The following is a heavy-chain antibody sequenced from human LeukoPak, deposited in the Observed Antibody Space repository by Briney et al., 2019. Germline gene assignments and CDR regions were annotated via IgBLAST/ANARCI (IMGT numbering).Heavy chain of an antibody. CDR1: GFTFSSYG. D-gene: IGHD2-2*03. CDR2: IRYDGSNK. CDR3: AKVAIVVVPAGYFDY. V-gene: IGHV3-30*02. J-gene: IGHJ4*02. Sequence: GGSLRLSCAASGFTFSSYGMHWVRQAPGKGLEWVAFIRYDGSNKYYADSVKGRFTISRDNSKNTLYLQMNSLRAEDTAVYYCAKVAIVVVPAGYFDYWGQGTLVTVSS.